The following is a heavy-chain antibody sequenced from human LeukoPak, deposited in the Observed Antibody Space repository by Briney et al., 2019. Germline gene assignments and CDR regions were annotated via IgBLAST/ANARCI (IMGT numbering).Heavy chain of an antibody. V-gene: IGHV1-69*05. CDR2: IFPIFGTA. CDR3: ARDRGERDSSWSLPAHGFDI. CDR1: GGTFNSYA. D-gene: IGHD6-13*01. J-gene: IGHJ3*02. Sequence: SVKVSCKASGGTFNSYAINWVRQAPGQGLEWMGRIFPIFGTANYAQKFQGRVTVTTDESTNTASMELSSLRPEDTAMYYCARDRGERDSSWSLPAHGFDIWGQGTMVTVSS.